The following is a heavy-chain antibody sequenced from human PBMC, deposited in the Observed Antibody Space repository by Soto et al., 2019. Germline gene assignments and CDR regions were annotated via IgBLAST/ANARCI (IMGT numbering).Heavy chain of an antibody. CDR2: INPSLGRA. V-gene: IGHV1-46*01. J-gene: IGHJ4*02. D-gene: IGHD6-6*01. Sequence: GASVKVSCKTSGFSFTSNHIHWLRQAPGQGLEWMGVINPSLGRANYAQKFQDRVAMTWDTSTTTVCMELSGLRSDDTAVYYCARAPYSSTSFFFDYWGQGALVTVSS. CDR3: ARAPYSSTSFFFDY. CDR1: GFSFTSNH.